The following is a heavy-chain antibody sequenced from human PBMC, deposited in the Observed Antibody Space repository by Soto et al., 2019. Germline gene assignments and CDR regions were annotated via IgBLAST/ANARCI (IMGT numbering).Heavy chain of an antibody. V-gene: IGHV1-69*12. CDR2: IVPIFGTT. J-gene: IGHJ6*02. CDR1: GGTFSNYA. CDR3: ARGEAVAGLYNYHGLDV. Sequence: QVQLVQSGAEVKKPGSSVKVSCKVSGGTFSNYAIDWVRLAPGHGLEWMGGIVPIFGTTYYTQKFQGRATIIADDSTTTAYLEMSSLRSEDTAIYYCARGEAVAGLYNYHGLDVCGQGTAVTVSS. D-gene: IGHD6-19*01.